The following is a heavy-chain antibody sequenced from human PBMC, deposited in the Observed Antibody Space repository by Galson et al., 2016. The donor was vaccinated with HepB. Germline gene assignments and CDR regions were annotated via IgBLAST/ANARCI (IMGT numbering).Heavy chain of an antibody. Sequence: SETLSLTCAVSGGSISRYYRSWIRQAPGKGLEYIGYVHYTGSAKYNPSLKSRVIMSADMSKNQFSLKLTSVTAADTAVYYCARVGEAFDIWGLGTMVTVSS. J-gene: IGHJ3*02. CDR2: VHYTGSA. CDR1: GGSISRYY. V-gene: IGHV4-59*01. CDR3: ARVGEAFDI.